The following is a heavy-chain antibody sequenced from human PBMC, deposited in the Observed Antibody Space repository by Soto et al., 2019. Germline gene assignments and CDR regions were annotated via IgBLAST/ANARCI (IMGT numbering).Heavy chain of an antibody. J-gene: IGHJ6*02. D-gene: IGHD3-3*01. CDR1: GVSIISGDYY. V-gene: IGHV4-30-4*02. CDR2: IYYSETT. CDR3: ARGRLAIFGVVTEPHYYYYGMDV. Sequence: SETMSLTCPFSGVSIISGDYYWSWIRQPPGQGLEWIGYIYYSETTTYNPSLKSRVTISLDTSKNQFSLKLGSVTAADTAVYYCARGRLAIFGVVTEPHYYYYGMDVWGQGTTVTVSS.